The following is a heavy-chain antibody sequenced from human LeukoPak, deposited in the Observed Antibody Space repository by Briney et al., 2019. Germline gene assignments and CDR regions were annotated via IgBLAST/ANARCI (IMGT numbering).Heavy chain of an antibody. CDR2: IYYSGST. V-gene: IGHV4-59*12. Sequence: SETLSLTCTVSGGSISSYYWSWIRQPPGKGLEWIGYIYYSGSTYYNPSLKSRVTISVDTSKNQFSLKLSSVTAADTAVYYCARVRAAAKLDAFDIWGQGTMVTVSS. CDR3: ARVRAAAKLDAFDI. CDR1: GGSISSYY. J-gene: IGHJ3*02. D-gene: IGHD6-13*01.